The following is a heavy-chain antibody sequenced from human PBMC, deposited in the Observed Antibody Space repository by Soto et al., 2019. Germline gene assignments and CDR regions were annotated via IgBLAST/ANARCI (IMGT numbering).Heavy chain of an antibody. V-gene: IGHV4-4*02. CDR1: GDSISSSNW. CDR2: ISHSGST. J-gene: IGHJ4*02. Sequence: SETLSLTCGVSGDSISSSNWWSWVRQHPGKGLEWIGEISHSGSTEYNPSLRSRVTISVDKSKNQFSLKLTSVTAADTAVYYCARLIHSSGADYWGQGTLVTVSS. D-gene: IGHD3-22*01. CDR3: ARLIHSSGADY.